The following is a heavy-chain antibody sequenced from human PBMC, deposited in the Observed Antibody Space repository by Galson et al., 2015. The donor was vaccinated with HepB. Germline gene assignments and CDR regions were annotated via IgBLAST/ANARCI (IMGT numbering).Heavy chain of an antibody. Sequence: SLRISCAASGCTFSSHGMHWIRQAPGKGLEWVAVTVYGGTEAQYADSVKGRFTISKDTSKKTLYLQMNSLRADDTAVYYCVREQGYCYYRTADYWGQGTLVTVSS. CDR2: TVYGGTEA. CDR3: VREQGYCYYRTADY. J-gene: IGHJ4*02. V-gene: IGHV3-33*01. D-gene: IGHD4-11*01. CDR1: GCTFSSHG.